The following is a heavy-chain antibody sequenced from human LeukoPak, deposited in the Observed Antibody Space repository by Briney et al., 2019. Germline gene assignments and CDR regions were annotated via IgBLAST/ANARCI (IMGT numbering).Heavy chain of an antibody. V-gene: IGHV3-48*01. CDR2: ISSSSSAT. J-gene: IGHJ3*02. Sequence: GGSLRLSCAASGFTFTSHSLHWVRQAPGKGPEWVSHISSSSSATYYADSVKGRFTISRDNAKNSLYLQMNSLRGGDTAVYYCARVPAGVIGMKDAFDIWGQGTMVTVSS. CDR1: GFTFTSHS. D-gene: IGHD3-16*02. CDR3: ARVPAGVIGMKDAFDI.